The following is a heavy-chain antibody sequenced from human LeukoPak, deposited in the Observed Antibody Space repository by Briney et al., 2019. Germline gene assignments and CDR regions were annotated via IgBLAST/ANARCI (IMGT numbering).Heavy chain of an antibody. CDR3: ARDPRHFYGDYEPGLYFDL. CDR1: GGTFSSYA. V-gene: IGHV1-69*04. Sequence: AVKVSCKASGGTFSSYAISWVRQAPGQGLEWMGRIIPILGIANYAQKFQGRVTITADKSTSTAYMELSSLRSEDTAVYYCARDPRHFYGDYEPGLYFDLWGRGTLVTVSS. D-gene: IGHD4-17*01. J-gene: IGHJ2*01. CDR2: IIPILGIA.